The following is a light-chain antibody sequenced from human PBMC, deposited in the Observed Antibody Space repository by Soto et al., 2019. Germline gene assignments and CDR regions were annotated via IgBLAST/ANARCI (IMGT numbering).Light chain of an antibody. Sequence: DIQMTQSPSSLSASVGDRVTITCRASQGISNYLAWYQQKPGKVPKLLIYAASTLQSGVPSRFSGSGSGTDFTLTISSLQPEDVATYSCQKKNRAPSTCGLGPKVHIK. V-gene: IGKV1-27*01. CDR3: QKKNRAPST. CDR2: AAS. J-gene: IGKJ3*01. CDR1: QGISNY.